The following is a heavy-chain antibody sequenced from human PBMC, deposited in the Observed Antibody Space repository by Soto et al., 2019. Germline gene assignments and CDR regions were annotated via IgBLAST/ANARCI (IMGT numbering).Heavy chain of an antibody. CDR3: NLITSPGYYDSSGYYLFDY. V-gene: IGHV3-15*07. D-gene: IGHD3-22*01. Sequence: GGSLRLSCAASGFTFSNAWMNWVRQAPGKGLEWVGRIKSKTDGGTTDYAAPVKGRYTISRDDSKNTLYLQMNSLKTQDTAVYYCNLITSPGYYDSSGYYLFDYWGQGTLVTVSS. CDR2: IKSKTDGGTT. CDR1: GFTFSNAW. J-gene: IGHJ4*02.